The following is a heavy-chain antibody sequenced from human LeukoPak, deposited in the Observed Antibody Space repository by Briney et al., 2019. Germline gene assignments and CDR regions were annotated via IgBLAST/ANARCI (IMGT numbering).Heavy chain of an antibody. Sequence: PSGTLSLTCAVYGASFSDYFWSWIRQSPEKGLEWIGEIKHGGDTYYNPSLRGRVSISADTSKNPFSLMLTSVTAADTAVYYCARSILRYYLDSSGYYPYYFDYWGQGMLVTVSS. D-gene: IGHD3-22*01. CDR3: ARSILRYYLDSSGYYPYYFDY. V-gene: IGHV4-34*01. CDR1: GASFSDYF. J-gene: IGHJ4*02. CDR2: IKHGGDT.